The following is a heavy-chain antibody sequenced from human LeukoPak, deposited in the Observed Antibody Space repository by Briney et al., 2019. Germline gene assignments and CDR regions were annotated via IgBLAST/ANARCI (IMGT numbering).Heavy chain of an antibody. CDR2: ISGSGGST. CDR1: GFTFSSYA. Sequence: PGGSLRLSCAASGFTFSSYAMSWVRQAPGKGLEWVSAISGSGGSTSYADSVKGRFTISRDNSRDTLYLHMNSLRAEDTAVYYCAKGYYDYVWGSYYFDYWGQGTLVTVSS. CDR3: AKGYYDYVWGSYYFDY. D-gene: IGHD3-16*01. J-gene: IGHJ4*02. V-gene: IGHV3-23*01.